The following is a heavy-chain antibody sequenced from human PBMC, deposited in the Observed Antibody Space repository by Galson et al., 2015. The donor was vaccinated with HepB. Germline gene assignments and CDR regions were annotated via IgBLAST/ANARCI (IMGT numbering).Heavy chain of an antibody. CDR2: ISAYNGNT. V-gene: IGHV1-18*04. D-gene: IGHD2-21*02. Sequence: SVKVSCKASGYTFTGYYMHWVRQAPGQGLEWMGWISAYNGNTNYAQKLQGRVTMTTDTSTSTAYMELRSLRSDDTAVYYCARDAIAYCGGDCLGAFDIWGQGTMVTVSS. J-gene: IGHJ3*02. CDR1: GYTFTGYY. CDR3: ARDAIAYCGGDCLGAFDI.